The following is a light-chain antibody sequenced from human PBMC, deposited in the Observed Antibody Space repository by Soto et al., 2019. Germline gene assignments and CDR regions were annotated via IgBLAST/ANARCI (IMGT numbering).Light chain of an antibody. V-gene: IGKV3-15*01. CDR2: TTS. CDR3: QQYNTWTWGLP. Sequence: EIVMTQSPATLSVSPGERATLSCRASQSVDRNLAWYQRKPGQAPRLLIYTTSTRATGIPARFSGSGSGTEFTLTISSLQSEDFAVYYYQQYNTWTWGLPFGGGTMVEIK. J-gene: IGKJ4*01. CDR1: QSVDRN.